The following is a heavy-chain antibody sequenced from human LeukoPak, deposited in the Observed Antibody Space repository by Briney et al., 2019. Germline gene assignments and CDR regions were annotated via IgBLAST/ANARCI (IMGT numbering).Heavy chain of an antibody. Sequence: SETLSLTCTVSGGSISSYYWSWIRQPPGKGLEWIGYIYYSGSTNYNPSLKSRVTISVDTSKNQFSLKLSSVTAADTAVYYCARARLDWNCGGGCYYFDYWGQGTLVTVSS. CDR3: ARARLDWNCGGGCYYFDY. V-gene: IGHV4-59*01. CDR1: GGSISSYY. D-gene: IGHD2-21*01. CDR2: IYYSGST. J-gene: IGHJ4*02.